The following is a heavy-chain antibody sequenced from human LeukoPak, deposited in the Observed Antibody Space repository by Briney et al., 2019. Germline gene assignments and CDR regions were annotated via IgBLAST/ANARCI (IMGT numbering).Heavy chain of an antibody. V-gene: IGHV4-4*07. J-gene: IGHJ4*02. D-gene: IGHD3-3*01. CDR3: ARLDTIFGVAKGFDY. CDR2: IYTSGST. Sequence: SETLSLTCTVSGGSISSYYWSWIRQPAGKGLEWIGRIYTSGSTNYNPSLKSRVTMSVDTSKHQISLKLSSVTAADTAVYYCARLDTIFGVAKGFDYWGQGTLVTVSS. CDR1: GGSISSYY.